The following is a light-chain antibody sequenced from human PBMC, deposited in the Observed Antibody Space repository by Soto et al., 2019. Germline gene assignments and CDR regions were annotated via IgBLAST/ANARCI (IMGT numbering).Light chain of an antibody. V-gene: IGKV3-20*01. CDR1: QSVSRNY. CDR3: QQFGSSPFT. J-gene: IGKJ3*01. CDR2: AAS. Sequence: EIVLTQSPGTLSLSPGERGTLSCRASQSVSRNYLTWYQQKPGQAPRLLIYAASSRATGIPDRFSGSGSGTDFPLTISRLEPGAFAVYYCQQFGSSPFTFGPGTKVDIK.